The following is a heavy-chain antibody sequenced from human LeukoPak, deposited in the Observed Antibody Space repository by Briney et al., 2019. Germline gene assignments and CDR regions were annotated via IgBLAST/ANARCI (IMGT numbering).Heavy chain of an antibody. V-gene: IGHV4-39*07. Sequence: SETLSLTCTVSGGSISSSSYYWGWIRQPPGKGLEWIGSIYYSGSTYYNPSLKSRVTISVDTSKNQFSLKLSSVTAADTAVYYCARDGPYDFWSGDFDYWGQGTLVTVSS. J-gene: IGHJ4*02. CDR1: GGSISSSSYY. D-gene: IGHD3-3*01. CDR3: ARDGPYDFWSGDFDY. CDR2: IYYSGST.